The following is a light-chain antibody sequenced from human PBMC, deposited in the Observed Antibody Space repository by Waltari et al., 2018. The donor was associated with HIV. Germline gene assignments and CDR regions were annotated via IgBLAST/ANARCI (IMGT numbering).Light chain of an antibody. J-gene: IGKJ2*01. Sequence: AIHMTQSPSSLSASTGDRIVISCRASQDIGTYLAWYQHKPGKAPELLISSSSTLESGVPSRFAGSGSGTDLTLTISCLQSEDFATYYCQQYYDSPQTFGQGTKLEIK. V-gene: IGKV1-8*01. CDR2: SSS. CDR1: QDIGTY. CDR3: QQYYDSPQT.